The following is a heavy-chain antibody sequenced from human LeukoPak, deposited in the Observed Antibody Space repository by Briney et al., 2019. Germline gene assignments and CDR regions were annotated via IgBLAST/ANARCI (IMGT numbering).Heavy chain of an antibody. D-gene: IGHD2-15*01. CDR2: IIPIFGTA. J-gene: IGHJ3*02. CDR3: ARIYCSGGSCYLDAFDI. CDR1: GGTFSSYA. Sequence: VASVKVSCKASGGTFSSYAISWVRQAPGQGLEWMGGIIPIFGTANYAQKFQGRVTITADESTSTAYMELSSLRSEDTAVYYCARIYCSGGSCYLDAFDIWGQGTMVTVSS. V-gene: IGHV1-69*01.